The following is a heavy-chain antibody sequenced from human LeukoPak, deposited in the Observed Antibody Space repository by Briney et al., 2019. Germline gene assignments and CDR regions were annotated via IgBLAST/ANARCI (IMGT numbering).Heavy chain of an antibody. CDR2: INPSGGST. Sequence: RASVKVSCKASGYTFTSYYMHWVRQAPGQGLEWMGIINPSGGSTSHAQKFQGRVTMTRDTSTSTVYMELCSLRSEDTAVYYCASSVGGFWSGYYPSYYGMDVWGQGTTVTVSS. J-gene: IGHJ6*02. CDR3: ASSVGGFWSGYYPSYYGMDV. CDR1: GYTFTSYY. D-gene: IGHD3-3*01. V-gene: IGHV1-46*01.